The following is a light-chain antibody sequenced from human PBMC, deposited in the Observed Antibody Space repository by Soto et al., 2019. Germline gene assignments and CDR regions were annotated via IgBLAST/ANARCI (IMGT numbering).Light chain of an antibody. Sequence: DIQMTQSPSTLSASVGDRVTITCRASQSISSWLAWYQQKPGKAPKLLIYKASSLESGVPSRFSGSGSGTEFTLTISSLQPDDFATYYCQQYHSYWTVGQGTKVDIK. CDR1: QSISSW. J-gene: IGKJ1*01. CDR3: QQYHSYWT. V-gene: IGKV1-5*03. CDR2: KAS.